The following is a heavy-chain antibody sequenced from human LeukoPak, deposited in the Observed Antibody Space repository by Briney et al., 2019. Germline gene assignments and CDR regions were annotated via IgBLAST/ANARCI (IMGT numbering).Heavy chain of an antibody. CDR3: ARGLGGQPPSGY. Sequence: PSETLSLTCAVYGGSFSGYYWSWIRQPPGKGLEWIGEINHSGSTNYNPSLKSRVTISVDTSKNQFSLKLSSVTAADTAVYYCARGLGGQPPSGYWGQGTLVTVSS. CDR2: INHSGST. V-gene: IGHV4-34*01. D-gene: IGHD3-16*01. J-gene: IGHJ4*02. CDR1: GGSFSGYY.